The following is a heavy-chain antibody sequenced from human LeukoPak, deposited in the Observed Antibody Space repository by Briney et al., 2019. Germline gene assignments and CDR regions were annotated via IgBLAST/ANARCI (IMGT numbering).Heavy chain of an antibody. V-gene: IGHV3-21*01. CDR2: ISSSSSYI. J-gene: IGHJ4*02. D-gene: IGHD3-3*01. CDR1: GFTFSSYS. Sequence: GGSLRLSCAASGFTFSSYSMNWVRQAPGKGLEWVSSISSSSSYIYYADSVKGRFTISRDNAKNSLYLQMNSLRAEDTAVYYCASTYYDFWSGYRYFDYWGQGTLVTVSS. CDR3: ASTYYDFWSGYRYFDY.